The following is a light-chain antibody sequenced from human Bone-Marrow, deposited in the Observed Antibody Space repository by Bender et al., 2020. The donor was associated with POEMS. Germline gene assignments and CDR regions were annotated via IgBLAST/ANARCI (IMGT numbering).Light chain of an antibody. CDR2: EVR. Sequence: QSALTQPASVSGSPGQSITISCTGTSSDVGGYNYVSWYQQHPGKAPKLLIYEVRKWPSGVSNRFSGSKSDNTASLTISGLQAEDEADFYCCSYADNSVLVFGGGTKLTVL. CDR1: SSDVGGYNY. CDR3: CSYADNSVLV. V-gene: IGLV2-23*02. J-gene: IGLJ3*02.